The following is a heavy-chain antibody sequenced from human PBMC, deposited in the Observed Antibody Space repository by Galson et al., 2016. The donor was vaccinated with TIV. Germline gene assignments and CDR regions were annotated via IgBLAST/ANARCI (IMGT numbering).Heavy chain of an antibody. V-gene: IGHV3-30*04. J-gene: IGHJ6*02. CDR3: AKDRAADASMDYYFYHGMDV. CDR1: GFTFSSYG. D-gene: IGHD5-18*01. CDR2: ISYDGSDI. Sequence: SLRLSCAASGFTFSSYGLHWVRQAPGKGLEWVAFISYDGSDINYADSVKGRFTISRDNGKTSLYLQMDSLRPDDTALYYCAKDRAADASMDYYFYHGMDVWGHGTAVTVSS.